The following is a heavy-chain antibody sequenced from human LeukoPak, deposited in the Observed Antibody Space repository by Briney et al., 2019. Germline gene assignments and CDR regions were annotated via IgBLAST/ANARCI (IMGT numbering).Heavy chain of an antibody. Sequence: ASVKVPCKASGYTFTSYYMHWVRQAPGQGLEWMGIINPSGGSTSYAQKFQGRVTMTRDTSTSTVYMELSSLRSEDTAVYYCARVGERWLQFSYFDYWGQGTLVTVSS. CDR1: GYTFTSYY. J-gene: IGHJ4*02. CDR3: ARVGERWLQFSYFDY. D-gene: IGHD5-24*01. V-gene: IGHV1-46*01. CDR2: INPSGGST.